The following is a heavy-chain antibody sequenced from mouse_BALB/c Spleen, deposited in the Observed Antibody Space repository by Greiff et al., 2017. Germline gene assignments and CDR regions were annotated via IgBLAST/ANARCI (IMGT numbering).Heavy chain of an antibody. V-gene: IGHV5-6-5*01. Sequence: EVQLVESGGGLVKPGGSLKLSCAASGFTFSSYAMSWVRQTPGKRLEWVASISSGGSNYNPDSVKDRVTISRDNAMNILSLQMRSIRTEYTAMYYCARGPLYYYGSSYPRFDYWGQGTTLTVSA. CDR3: ARGPLYYYGSSYPRFDY. J-gene: IGHJ2*01. CDR2: ISSGGSN. D-gene: IGHD1-1*01. CDR1: GFTFSSYA.